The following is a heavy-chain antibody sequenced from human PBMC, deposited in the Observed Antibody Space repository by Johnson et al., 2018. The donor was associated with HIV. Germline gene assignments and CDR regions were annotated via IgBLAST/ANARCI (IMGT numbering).Heavy chain of an antibody. J-gene: IGHJ3*02. CDR3: ARRGWELWTTQNAFDI. CDR2: INWNGGST. CDR1: GFIFDDYG. V-gene: IGHV3-20*04. D-gene: IGHD1-26*01. Sequence: VQLVESGGGLIQPGGSLRLSCTASGFIFDDYGMSWVRQAPGKGLEWVSGINWNGGSTGYADSVKGRFNISSDNAKNSLFLQMNSLRAEDTALYYCARRGWELWTTQNAFDIWGQGTMVTVSS.